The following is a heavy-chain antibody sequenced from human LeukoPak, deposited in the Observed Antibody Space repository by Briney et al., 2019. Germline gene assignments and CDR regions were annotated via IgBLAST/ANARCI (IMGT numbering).Heavy chain of an antibody. D-gene: IGHD5-18*01. Sequence: GGSLRLSCAASGFTFSSYTMSWVRQAPGKGLEWVSVIGYSGGSTYYADSVKGRFTISRDNSKNTLYLQMSSLRAEDTAVYYCAKEAYSYGFDYWGQGTLVTVSS. J-gene: IGHJ4*02. V-gene: IGHV3-23*01. CDR3: AKEAYSYGFDY. CDR1: GFTFSSYT. CDR2: IGYSGGST.